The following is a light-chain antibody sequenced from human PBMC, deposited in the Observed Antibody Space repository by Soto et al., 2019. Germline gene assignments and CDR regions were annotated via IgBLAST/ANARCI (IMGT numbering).Light chain of an antibody. CDR3: HQRSNWPPFT. J-gene: IGKJ3*01. V-gene: IGKV3-11*01. Sequence: EVVLTQSPATLSLSPGERATLSCRASQSVSTYLAWYQQKPGQHTRLLIYGASNRSTGTPARFSGSGSGTDCTLTISSLEPEDLAVYDCHQRSNWPPFTFGPGTKVEIK. CDR2: GAS. CDR1: QSVSTY.